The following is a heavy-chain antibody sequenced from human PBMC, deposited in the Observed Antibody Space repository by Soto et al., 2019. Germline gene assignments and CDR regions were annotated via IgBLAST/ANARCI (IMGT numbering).Heavy chain of an antibody. CDR1: GYTFTSYA. J-gene: IGHJ4*02. CDR3: AREAARHEWRGVFDY. Sequence: ASVKVSCKASGYTFTSYAMHWVRQAPGQRLEWMGWINAGNGNTKYSQKFQGRVTITRDTSASTAYMELSSLRSEDTAVYYCAREAARHEWRGVFDYWGQGTLVTVSS. V-gene: IGHV1-3*01. D-gene: IGHD6-6*01. CDR2: INAGNGNT.